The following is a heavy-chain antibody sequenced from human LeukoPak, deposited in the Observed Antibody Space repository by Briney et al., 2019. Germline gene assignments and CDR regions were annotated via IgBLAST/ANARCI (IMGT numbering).Heavy chain of an antibody. D-gene: IGHD2/OR15-2a*01. J-gene: IGHJ4*02. Sequence: GESLKISCKGSGYTFTNYWIGWVRQMPGKGLEFMGVIYPGDSDTRYSPSFQGQVTISVDKSINTAYLQWSSLKASDSAMYYCARAGYSNRWDGVDYWGQGTLVTVSS. CDR2: IYPGDSDT. V-gene: IGHV5-51*01. CDR1: GYTFTNYW. CDR3: ARAGYSNRWDGVDY.